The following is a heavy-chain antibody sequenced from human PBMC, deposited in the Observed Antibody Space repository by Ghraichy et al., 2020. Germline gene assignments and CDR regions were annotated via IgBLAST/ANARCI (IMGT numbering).Heavy chain of an antibody. J-gene: IGHJ5*02. CDR3: ARGTTTYYYGSGSYQNRNWFDP. CDR1: GGSFSGYY. Sequence: SETLSLTCAVYGGSFSGYYWSWIRQPPGKGLEWIGEINHSGSTNYNPSLKSRVTISVDTSKNQFSLKLSSVTAADTAVYYCARGTTTYYYGSGSYQNRNWFDPWGQGTLVTVSS. V-gene: IGHV4-34*01. CDR2: INHSGST. D-gene: IGHD3-10*01.